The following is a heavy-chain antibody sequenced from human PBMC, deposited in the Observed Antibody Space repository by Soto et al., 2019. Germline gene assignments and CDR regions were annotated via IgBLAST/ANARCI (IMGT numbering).Heavy chain of an antibody. CDR2: IFSDNER. D-gene: IGHD4-17*01. Sequence: QVTLKESGPALVKPTETLTLTCTVSGFSLTTGKMGVSWIRQPPGKALEWLAHIFSDNERSYSTSLQGRLTISKDTSGSQVVLSMTNVDPVDAATYYCARMNVDSYPFYYAMDVW. CDR3: ARMNVDSYPFYYAMDV. J-gene: IGHJ6*01. V-gene: IGHV2-26*01. CDR1: GFSLTTGKMG.